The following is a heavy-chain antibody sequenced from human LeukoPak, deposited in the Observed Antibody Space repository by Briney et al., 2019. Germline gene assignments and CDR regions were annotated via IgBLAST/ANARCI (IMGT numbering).Heavy chain of an antibody. CDR3: ARTYDSSGYYYSYYFDY. D-gene: IGHD3-22*01. CDR1: GFTFSSYE. J-gene: IGHJ4*02. V-gene: IGHV3-48*03. CDR2: ISSSGSTI. Sequence: GGSLRLSCAASGFTFSSYEMNWVRHAPGKGLEWVSYISSSGSTIYYADSVKGRFTISRDNAKNSLYLQMNSLRAEDTAVYYCARTYDSSGYYYSYYFDYWGQGTLVTASS.